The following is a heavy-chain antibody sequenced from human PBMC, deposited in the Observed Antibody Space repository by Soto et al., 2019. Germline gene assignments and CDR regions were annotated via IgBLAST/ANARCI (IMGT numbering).Heavy chain of an antibody. D-gene: IGHD2-21*02. Sequence: QVQLQESGPGLVKPSQTLSLTCTVSGGSISSGGYYWSWIRQHPGKGLEWIGYIYYYGSTNYNPSLKSRVTISVDTSKNQFSLKLSSVTAADTAVYYCARVCGGDCHYGMDVWGQGTTVTVSS. CDR1: GGSISSGGYY. CDR3: ARVCGGDCHYGMDV. CDR2: IYYYGST. V-gene: IGHV4-31*03. J-gene: IGHJ6*02.